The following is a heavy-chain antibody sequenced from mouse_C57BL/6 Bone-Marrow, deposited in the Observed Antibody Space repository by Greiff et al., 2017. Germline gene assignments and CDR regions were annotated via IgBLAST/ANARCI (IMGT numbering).Heavy chain of an antibody. CDR2: ISDGGSYT. CDR1: GFTFSSYA. J-gene: IGHJ1*03. Sequence: EVKLVESGGGLVKPGGSLKLSCAASGFTFSSYAMSWVRQTPEKRLEWVATISDGGSYTYYPDNVKGRFTISRDNAKNNLYLQMSHLKSEDTAMYYRAREGTMIWYFDVWGTGTTVTVSS. V-gene: IGHV5-4*01. D-gene: IGHD2-4*01. CDR3: AREGTMIWYFDV.